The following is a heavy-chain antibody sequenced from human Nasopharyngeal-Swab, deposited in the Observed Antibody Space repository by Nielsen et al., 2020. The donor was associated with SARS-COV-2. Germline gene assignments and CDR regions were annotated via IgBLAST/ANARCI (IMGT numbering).Heavy chain of an antibody. V-gene: IGHV5-51*01. D-gene: IGHD2-21*01. CDR1: GSSSTSYW. J-gene: IGHJ3*02. CDR3: ARRTVAYCGGDCYSVAFDI. CDR2: IYPGDSDT. Sequence: GGSLRLSCKGSGSSSTSYWIGWVRQMPGKGLEWMGIIYPGDSDTRYSPSFQGQVTISADKSISTAYLQWSSLKASDTAMYYCARRTVAYCGGDCYSVAFDIWGQGTMVTVSS.